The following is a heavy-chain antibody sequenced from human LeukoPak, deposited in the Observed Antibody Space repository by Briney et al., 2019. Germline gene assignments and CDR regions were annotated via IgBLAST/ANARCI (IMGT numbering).Heavy chain of an antibody. CDR1: GFTFSSYG. V-gene: IGHV3-30*18. CDR2: ISYDGSKK. J-gene: IGHJ4*02. Sequence: GGSLRLSCAASGFTFSSYGMHWVRQAPGKGLEWVAVISYDGSKKYPDSVKGRFTISRDNSKNTLYIQMNSLRTEDTAVYYCAKDRSLVSSGWYSHFDNWGQGTLVTVSS. CDR3: AKDRSLVSSGWYSHFDN. D-gene: IGHD6-19*01.